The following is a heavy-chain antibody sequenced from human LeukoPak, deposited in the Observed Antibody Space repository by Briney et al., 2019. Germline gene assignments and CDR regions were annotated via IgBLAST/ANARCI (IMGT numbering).Heavy chain of an antibody. CDR2: ISGYNGNT. Sequence: ASVKVSCKASGDTFTTYGITWVRQAPGQGLEWMGWISGYNGNTEYTQKFQGRVAMTRDTSTSTAYMELRSLRSDDTAVHYCARGLSCSGNTCYAAHFDSWGQGTLVTVSS. CDR1: GDTFTTYG. D-gene: IGHD2-15*01. J-gene: IGHJ4*02. V-gene: IGHV1-18*01. CDR3: ARGLSCSGNTCYAAHFDS.